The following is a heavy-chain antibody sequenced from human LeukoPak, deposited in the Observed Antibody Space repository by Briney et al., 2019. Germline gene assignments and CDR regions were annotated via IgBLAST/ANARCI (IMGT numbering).Heavy chain of an antibody. CDR1: GFTFSSYE. V-gene: IGHV3-48*03. J-gene: IGHJ4*02. D-gene: IGHD1-26*01. Sequence: GGSLRLSCAASGFTFSSYEMSWVRQAPGKGLEWVSYISSSGSTIYYADSVKGRFTISRDNAKNSLYLQMNSLRAEDTAVYYCARDTAGATTFGYYFDYWGQGTLVTVSS. CDR3: ARDTAGATTFGYYFDY. CDR2: ISSSGSTI.